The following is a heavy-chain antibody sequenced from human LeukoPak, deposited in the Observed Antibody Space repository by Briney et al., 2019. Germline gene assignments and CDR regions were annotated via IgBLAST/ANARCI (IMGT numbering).Heavy chain of an antibody. CDR1: GYTFTSYD. Sequence: ASVKVSCKASGYTFTSYDINWVRQATGQGLEWMGWMNPNSGNTGYAQKFQGRVTTTRNTSISTAYMELSSLRSEDTAVYYCARGYYYGSGSEYYMDVWGKGTTVTISS. J-gene: IGHJ6*03. V-gene: IGHV1-8*01. D-gene: IGHD3-10*01. CDR2: MNPNSGNT. CDR3: ARGYYYGSGSEYYMDV.